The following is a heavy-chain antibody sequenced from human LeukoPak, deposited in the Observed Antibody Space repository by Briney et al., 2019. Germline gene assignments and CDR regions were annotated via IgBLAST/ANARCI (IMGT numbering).Heavy chain of an antibody. CDR2: IYYSGST. CDR3: ARERSHYDILTGYYNRNYFDY. J-gene: IGHJ4*02. D-gene: IGHD3-9*01. Sequence: SETLSLTCTVSGGSISSSSYYWGWIRQPPGKGLEWIGSIYYSGSTYYNPSLKSRVTISVDTSKNQFSLKLSSVTAADTAVYYCARERSHYDILTGYYNRNYFDYWGQGTLVTVSS. V-gene: IGHV4-39*07. CDR1: GGSISSSSYY.